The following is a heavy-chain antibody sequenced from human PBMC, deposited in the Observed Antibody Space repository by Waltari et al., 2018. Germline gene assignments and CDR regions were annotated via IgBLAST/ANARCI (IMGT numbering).Heavy chain of an antibody. D-gene: IGHD6-13*01. CDR3: ARAYSSSWYDY. CDR1: GFTFSSYS. J-gene: IGHJ4*02. Sequence: EVQLVESGGGLVKPGGSLRLSCAAYGFTFSSYSMNLLRQAPGKGLEWVTTISSSSSYIYYADSVKGRFTISRDNAKNSLYLQMNSLRAEDTAVYYCARAYSSSWYDYWGQGTLVTVSS. CDR2: ISSSSSYI. V-gene: IGHV3-21*01.